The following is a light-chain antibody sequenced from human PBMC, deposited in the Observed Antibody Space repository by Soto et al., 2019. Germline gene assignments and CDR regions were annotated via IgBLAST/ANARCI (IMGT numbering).Light chain of an antibody. CDR3: SSYAGSNNYV. V-gene: IGLV2-8*01. CDR2: EVT. CDR1: SXDVGGYNY. Sequence: QSALTQPPSASGSPGQSVTISCTGTSXDVGGYNYVSWYQQHPGKALKLLIYEVTKRPSGVPDRFYGSKSGNTASLTVSGLQAEDEADYFCSSYAGSNNYVFGTGTRSPS. J-gene: IGLJ1*01.